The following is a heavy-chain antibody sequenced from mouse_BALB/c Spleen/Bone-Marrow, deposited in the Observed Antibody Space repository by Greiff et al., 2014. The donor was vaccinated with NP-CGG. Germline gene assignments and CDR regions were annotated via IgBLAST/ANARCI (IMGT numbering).Heavy chain of an antibody. J-gene: IGHJ3*01. Sequence: QVQLKESGAELVRPGVSVKISCKGSGYTFTDYATHWVKQSHAKSLEWIGVISTYYGDASYNQKFKGKATMTVDKSSSTAYMELARLTSEDSAIYYCARGGSTMITTFAYWGQGTLVTVSA. V-gene: IGHV1S137*01. CDR3: ARGGSTMITTFAY. CDR1: GYTFTDYA. CDR2: ISTYYGDA. D-gene: IGHD2-4*01.